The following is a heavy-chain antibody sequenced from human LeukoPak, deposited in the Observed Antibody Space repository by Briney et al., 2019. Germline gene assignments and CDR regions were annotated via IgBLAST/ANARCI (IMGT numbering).Heavy chain of an antibody. CDR2: IYYSGST. D-gene: IGHD3-22*01. CDR3: TIAEEWGYFDY. Sequence: PSETLSLTCTVSGGSISSYYWSWIRQPPGKGPEWIGYIYYSGSTNYNPSLKSRVTISVDTSKNQFSLKLSSVTAADTAVYHCTIAEEWGYFDYWGQGTLVTVSS. V-gene: IGHV4-59*01. CDR1: GGSISSYY. J-gene: IGHJ4*02.